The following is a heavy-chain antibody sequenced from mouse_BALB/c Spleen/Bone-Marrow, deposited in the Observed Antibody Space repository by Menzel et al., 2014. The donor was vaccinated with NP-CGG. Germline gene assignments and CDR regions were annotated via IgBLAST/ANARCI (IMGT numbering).Heavy chain of an antibody. Sequence: DVQLVEPGGDLVKPGGSLKLSCAASGFTFSNYGMSWVRQIPDKRLEWVATISSGGTYTFYPDSVKGRFTISRDNTKNTLTLQMTSLKPEDTAMYYCARRRDYDYFDYWGQGTTLTVSS. D-gene: IGHD2-4*01. CDR2: ISSGGTYT. CDR3: ARRRDYDYFDY. CDR1: GFTFSNYG. V-gene: IGHV5-6*01. J-gene: IGHJ2*01.